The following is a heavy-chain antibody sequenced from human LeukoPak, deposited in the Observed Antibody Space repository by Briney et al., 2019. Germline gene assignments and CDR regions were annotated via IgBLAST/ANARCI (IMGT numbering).Heavy chain of an antibody. CDR3: ARALDYYYYMDV. Sequence: LSLTCAVYGGSFSDYYMSWIRQAPGKGLESVSYISSSGSTIYYADSVKGRFTISRDNAKNSLYLQMNSLRAEDTAVYYCARALDYYYYMDVWGKGTTVTVSS. CDR2: ISSSGSTI. J-gene: IGHJ6*03. CDR1: GGSFSDYY. V-gene: IGHV3-11*04.